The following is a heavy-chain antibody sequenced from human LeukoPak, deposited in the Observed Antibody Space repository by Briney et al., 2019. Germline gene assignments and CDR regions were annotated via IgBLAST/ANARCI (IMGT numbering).Heavy chain of an antibody. CDR3: ARDLGISGTYDNYCFDH. D-gene: IGHD1-20*01. CDR2: FIPIFGTA. Sequence: ASVKVSCKTSGGTFSRYAISWVRQAPGQGLELMGRFIPIFGTANYALKFQGRVSITTDESTSTAYMELSSLRSDDAAVYNCARDLGISGTYDNYCFDHWGQGTLVTVSS. V-gene: IGHV1-69*05. CDR1: GGTFSRYA. J-gene: IGHJ4*02.